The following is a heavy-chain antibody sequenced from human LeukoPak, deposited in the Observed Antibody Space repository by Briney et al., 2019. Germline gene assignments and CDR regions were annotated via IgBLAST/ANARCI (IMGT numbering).Heavy chain of an antibody. CDR1: GFTFSSYW. J-gene: IGHJ4*02. V-gene: IGHV3-74*01. Sequence: GGSLRLSCAASGFTFSSYWMHWVRQAPGKGLVWVSRINSDGSSTSYADSVKGRFTISRDNAKNTLYLQMNSLRAEDTAVYYCARDWTCTNGVCYIYDYWGQGTLVTVPS. CDR2: INSDGSST. CDR3: ARDWTCTNGVCYIYDY. D-gene: IGHD2-8*01.